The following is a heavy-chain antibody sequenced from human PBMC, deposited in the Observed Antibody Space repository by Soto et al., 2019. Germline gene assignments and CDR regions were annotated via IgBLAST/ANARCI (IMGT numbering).Heavy chain of an antibody. CDR2: IYYRGGT. CDR1: GGSVSSGDYS. J-gene: IGHJ4*02. D-gene: IGHD3-22*01. V-gene: IGHV4-61*08. Sequence: PSETLSLTCTVSGGSVSSGDYSCSWIRPSPGKGLAWIGNIYYRGGTRYNPSLKTRPTISTDTSKKQVSLRLTSVTAADTAGYYCATALGDYDDSGGKHQAYYFDYWGQGSLGTVCS. CDR3: ATALGDYDDSGGKHQAYYFDY.